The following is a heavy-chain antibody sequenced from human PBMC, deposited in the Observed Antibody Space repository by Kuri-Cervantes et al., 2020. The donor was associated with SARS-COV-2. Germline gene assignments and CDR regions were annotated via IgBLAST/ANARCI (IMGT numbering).Heavy chain of an antibody. CDR3: AGQDDYDRSGLTWAFDI. CDR2: IIPFVTSP. D-gene: IGHD3-22*01. J-gene: IGHJ3*02. Sequence: SVKVSCKASGGTLSTYAITWVRQAPGQGLEWIGGIIPFVTSPYYAQKFQGRVTIATDASTCTASMELSSLISEDTAMYYCAGQDDYDRSGLTWAFDIWGHGTMVTVSS. V-gene: IGHV1-69*05. CDR1: GGTLSTYA.